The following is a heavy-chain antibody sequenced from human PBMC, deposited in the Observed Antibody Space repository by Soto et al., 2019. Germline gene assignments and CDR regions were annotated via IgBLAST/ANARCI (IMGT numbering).Heavy chain of an antibody. CDR1: GGSISSSSYY. J-gene: IGHJ3*02. V-gene: IGHV4-39*01. CDR3: AGWYYYDSSGYYLDAFDI. CDR2: IYYSGST. D-gene: IGHD3-22*01. Sequence: QLQLQESGPGLVKPSETLSLTCTVSGGSISSSSYYWGWIRQPPGKGLEWIGSIYYSGSTYYNPSLNSRFTRSVDTSKNHLSLKLSSVTAANTAVYYCAGWYYYDSSGYYLDAFDIWGQGTMVTVSS.